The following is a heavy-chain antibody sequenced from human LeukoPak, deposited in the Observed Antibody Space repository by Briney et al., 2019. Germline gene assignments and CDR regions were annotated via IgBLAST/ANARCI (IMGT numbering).Heavy chain of an antibody. CDR1: GGSISSGNYY. Sequence: PSQTLSLTCTVSGGSISSGNYYWSWIRQPAGKGLEWIGRIYTSGSTNYNPSLKSRVTISGHTSKNHFSLTLSSVTAADTAVYYCARGISTSPDGFNIWGQGTMVTVSS. J-gene: IGHJ3*02. CDR3: ARGISTSPDGFNI. D-gene: IGHD1-1*01. CDR2: IYTSGST. V-gene: IGHV4-61*02.